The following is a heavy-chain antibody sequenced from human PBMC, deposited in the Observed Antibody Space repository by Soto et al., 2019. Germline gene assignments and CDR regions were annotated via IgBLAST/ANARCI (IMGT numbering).Heavy chain of an antibody. D-gene: IGHD2-15*01. J-gene: IGHJ6*02. CDR3: ARAYCSGGSCYSGMDV. V-gene: IGHV1-18*01. Sequence: QVQLVQSGAEVKKPGASVKVSFKASGYTFTSYGISWVRQAPGQGLEWMGWISAYNGNTNYAQKLQGRVTMTTDTSTSTAYMELRSLRSDDTAVYYCARAYCSGGSCYSGMDVWGQGTTVTVSS. CDR2: ISAYNGNT. CDR1: GYTFTSYG.